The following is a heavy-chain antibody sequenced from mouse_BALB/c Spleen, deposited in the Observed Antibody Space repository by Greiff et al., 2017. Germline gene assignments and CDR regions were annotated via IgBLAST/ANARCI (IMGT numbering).Heavy chain of an antibody. D-gene: IGHD1-1*01. CDR2: IWTGGGT. CDR1: GFSLTSYD. CDR3: VREGGYYGSRDAMDY. Sequence: VKLVESGPGLVAPSQSLSITCTVSGFSLTSYDISWIRQPPGKGLEWLGVIWTGGGTNYNSAFMSRLSIINDNSKSQVFLKMNSLQTDDTAIYYCVREGGYYGSRDAMDYWGQGTSVTVSA. J-gene: IGHJ4*01. V-gene: IGHV2-9-2*01.